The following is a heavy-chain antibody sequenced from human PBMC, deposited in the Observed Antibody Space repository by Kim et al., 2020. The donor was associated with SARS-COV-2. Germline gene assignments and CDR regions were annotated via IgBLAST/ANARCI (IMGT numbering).Heavy chain of an antibody. Sequence: ASVKVSCKASGYTFTGYYMHWVRQAPGQGLEWMGWINPNSGGTNYAQKFQGRVTMTRDTSISTAYMELSRLRSDDTAVYYCARGDGGGSSWYQPYFDLWGRGTLVTVSS. V-gene: IGHV1-2*02. D-gene: IGHD6-13*01. CDR3: ARGDGGGSSWYQPYFDL. J-gene: IGHJ2*01. CDR2: INPNSGGT. CDR1: GYTFTGYY.